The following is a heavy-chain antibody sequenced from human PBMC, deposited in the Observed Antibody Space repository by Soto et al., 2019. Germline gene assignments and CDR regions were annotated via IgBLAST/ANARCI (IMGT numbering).Heavy chain of an antibody. V-gene: IGHV4-39*01. CDR2: IYFNGNT. Sequence: PSETLALTCNVSEVSIIDTSYYWGWIRQPPGKGLEWIGTIYFNGNTFYNPSLKSRLTISVETSKNQISLRLTSVTAADPAVYYCARQGSYWGQGTMVTVSS. CDR1: EVSIIDTSYY. CDR3: ARQGSY. J-gene: IGHJ4*01.